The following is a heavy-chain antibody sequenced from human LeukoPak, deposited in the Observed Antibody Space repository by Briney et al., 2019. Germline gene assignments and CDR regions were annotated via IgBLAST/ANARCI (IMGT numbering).Heavy chain of an antibody. CDR2: IKSDGSST. CDR1: GFTFSSYW. Sequence: GGSLRLSCAPSGFTFSSYWMHWVRQAPRKGLLWVSRIKSDGSSTSYADSVKGRFTISRDNAKNTLYLQMDSLRAEDTAVYYCARDPGGGGAKGHNWFDPWGQGTLVTVSS. V-gene: IGHV3-74*01. D-gene: IGHD2-21*01. J-gene: IGHJ5*02. CDR3: ARDPGGGGAKGHNWFDP.